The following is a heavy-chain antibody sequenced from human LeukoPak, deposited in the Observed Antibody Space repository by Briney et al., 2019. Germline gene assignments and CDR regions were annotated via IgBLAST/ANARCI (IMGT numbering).Heavy chain of an antibody. J-gene: IGHJ5*02. CDR2: IYYSGST. CDR3: ASSVVVPAAKGPNWFDP. Sequence: SETLSLTCTVSGGSISSSSYYWGWIRQPPGKGLEWIGSIYYSGSTYYNPSLKSRVTISVDTSKNQFSLKLSSVTAADTAVYYCASSVVVPAAKGPNWFDPWGQGTLVTVSS. V-gene: IGHV4-39*07. CDR1: GGSISSSSYY. D-gene: IGHD2-2*01.